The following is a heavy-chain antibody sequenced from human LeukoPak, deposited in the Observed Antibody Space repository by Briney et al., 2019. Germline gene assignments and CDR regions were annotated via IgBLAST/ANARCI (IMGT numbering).Heavy chain of an antibody. CDR3: ARSPYYDFWSGYPTYNYFDY. V-gene: IGHV1-18*01. CDR2: ISAYNGNT. J-gene: IGHJ4*02. CDR1: GYTFTSYG. Sequence: ASVKVSCKASGYTFTSYGISWVRQAPGQGLEWMGWISAYNGNTNYAQKLQGRVTMTTDTSTSTAYMELRSLRSDDTAVYYCARSPYYDFWSGYPTYNYFDYWGQGTLVTVSS. D-gene: IGHD3-3*01.